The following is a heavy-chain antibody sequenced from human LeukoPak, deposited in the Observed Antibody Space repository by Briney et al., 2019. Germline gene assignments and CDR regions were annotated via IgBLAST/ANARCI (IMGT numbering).Heavy chain of an antibody. V-gene: IGHV3-33*01. Sequence: GRSLRLSCAASGCTFSSYGMHWVRQAPGKGLEWVAVIWYDGCNKYYADSVKGRFTISRDDSKNTLYLQMNSLRAEDTAVYYCARDAAFPQYYYGSGSYYPDYWGQGTLVTVSS. CDR3: ARDAAFPQYYYGSGSYYPDY. CDR1: GCTFSSYG. J-gene: IGHJ4*02. D-gene: IGHD3-10*01. CDR2: IWYDGCNK.